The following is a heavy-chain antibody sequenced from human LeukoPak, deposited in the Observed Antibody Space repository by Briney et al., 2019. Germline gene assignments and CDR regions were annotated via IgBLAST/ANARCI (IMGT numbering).Heavy chain of an antibody. J-gene: IGHJ5*02. CDR2: INHSGST. CDR3: ARAGCFGVLGRANWFDP. CDR1: GGSFSGYY. D-gene: IGHD3-3*01. Sequence: SETLSLTCAVYGGSFSGYYWSWIRQPPGKGLEWIGEINHSGSTNYNPSLKSRVTISVDTSKNQFSLKLSSVTAADTAVYYCARAGCFGVLGRANWFDPWGQGTLVTVSS. V-gene: IGHV4-34*01.